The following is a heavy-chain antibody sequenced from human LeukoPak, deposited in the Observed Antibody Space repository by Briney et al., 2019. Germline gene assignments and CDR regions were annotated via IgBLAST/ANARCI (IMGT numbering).Heavy chain of an antibody. CDR2: VYPNSGAT. J-gene: IGHJ1*01. V-gene: IGHV1-2*02. CDR3: ARDFQWLVPAEYFQH. Sequence: ASVKVSCKASGYPFTNYAVHWVRQAPGPGLEWMGIVYPNSGATNVAQKFQGRVTMTRDTSINTAYMEMSSLRSDDTAVYYCARDFQWLVPAEYFQHWGQGTVVTVSS. CDR1: GYPFTNYA. D-gene: IGHD6-19*01.